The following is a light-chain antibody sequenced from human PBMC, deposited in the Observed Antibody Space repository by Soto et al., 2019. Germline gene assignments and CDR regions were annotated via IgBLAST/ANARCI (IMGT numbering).Light chain of an antibody. CDR3: QRYNNWPRT. CDR2: GAS. CDR1: QSFSNN. J-gene: IGKJ1*01. Sequence: EIVLTQSPATLSLSPGERATLSCRASQSFSNNYLAWYQQKPGQAPRLLIYGASTRATGIPARFSGSGSGTEFTLTINSLQSEDFAVYYCQRYNNWPRTFGQGTKVDIK. V-gene: IGKV3-15*01.